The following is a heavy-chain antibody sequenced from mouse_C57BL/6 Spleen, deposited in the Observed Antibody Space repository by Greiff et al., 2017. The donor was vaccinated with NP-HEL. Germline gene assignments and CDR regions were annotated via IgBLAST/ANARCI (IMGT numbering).Heavy chain of an antibody. CDR3: ARGLNWANFDY. CDR1: GFTFSSYA. J-gene: IGHJ2*01. CDR2: ISDGGSYT. D-gene: IGHD4-1*01. V-gene: IGHV5-4*01. Sequence: EVQRVESGGGLVKPGGSLKLSCAASGFTFSSYAMSWVRQTPEKRLEWVATISDGGSYTYYPDNVKGRFTISRDNAKNNLYLQMSHLKSEDTAMYYCARGLNWANFDYWGQGTTLTVSS.